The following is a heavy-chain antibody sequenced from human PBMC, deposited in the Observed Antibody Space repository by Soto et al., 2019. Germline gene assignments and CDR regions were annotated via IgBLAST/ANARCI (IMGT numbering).Heavy chain of an antibody. Sequence: SVTLSLTCTVSGGSISSSSYYWGWIRQPPGKGLEWIGSIYYSGSTYYNPSLKSRVTISVDTSKNQFSLKLSSVTAADTAVYYFARGRFLDKYYYYGMDVWGQRTTVTVSS. J-gene: IGHJ6*02. D-gene: IGHD3-3*01. CDR3: ARGRFLDKYYYYGMDV. V-gene: IGHV4-39*07. CDR1: GGSISSSSYY. CDR2: IYYSGST.